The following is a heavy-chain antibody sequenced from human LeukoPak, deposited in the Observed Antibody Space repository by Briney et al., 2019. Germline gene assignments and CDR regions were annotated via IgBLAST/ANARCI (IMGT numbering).Heavy chain of an antibody. D-gene: IGHD6-13*01. CDR1: GFTFSSYS. CDR2: ISGSSSCI. V-gene: IGHV3-21*01. CDR3: ASSWGSSWYLDY. Sequence: GGSLRLSWAASGFTFSSYSMNWVRQAPGKGLEWVSSISGSSSCIYYADSVKGRFTISRDNAKNSLYLQMNSLRAEDTALYYCASSWGSSWYLDYWGQGTLVTVSS. J-gene: IGHJ4*02.